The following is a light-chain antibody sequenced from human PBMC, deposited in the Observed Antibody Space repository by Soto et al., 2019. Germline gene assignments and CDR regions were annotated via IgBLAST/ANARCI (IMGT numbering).Light chain of an antibody. CDR2: AAS. V-gene: IGKV1-6*02. CDR1: QDIRSD. J-gene: IGKJ2*01. CDR3: QQYYTYPQT. Sequence: IQMTQSPSSLSASVGDRVTITCRASQDIRSDLGWYQQKPGKAPKLLVYAASTLQYGVPSRFSGSGSGTDFTLTINCLQSEDFATYFCQQYYTYPQTFGQGTKVDI.